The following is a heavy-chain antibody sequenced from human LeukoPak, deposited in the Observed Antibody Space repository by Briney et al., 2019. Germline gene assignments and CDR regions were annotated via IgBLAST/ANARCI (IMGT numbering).Heavy chain of an antibody. CDR1: GFTFSSYA. J-gene: IGHJ4*02. CDR3: AQVPYRYYGSGSYQFDY. CDR2: ISYDGSNK. V-gene: IGHV3-30-3*02. Sequence: GRSLRLSCAASGFTFSSYAMHWVRQAPGKGLEWVAVISYDGSNKYYADSVKGRFTISRDNSKNTLYVQMNSLRAEDTAVYYCAQVPYRYYGSGSYQFDYWGQGTLVTVSS. D-gene: IGHD3-10*01.